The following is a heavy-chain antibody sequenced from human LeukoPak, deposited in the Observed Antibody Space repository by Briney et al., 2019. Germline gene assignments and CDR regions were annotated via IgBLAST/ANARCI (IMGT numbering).Heavy chain of an antibody. CDR1: GYTFTGYY. CDR2: ISAYSGNT. J-gene: IGHJ4*02. V-gene: IGHV1-18*04. Sequence: GASVKVSCKASGYTFTGYYMHWVRQAPGQGLEWMGWISAYSGNTNYAQKLQGRVTMTTDTSTSTVYMELRSLRSDDTAVYYCARGLGFYDYWGQGTLVTVSS. D-gene: IGHD3/OR15-3a*01. CDR3: ARGLGFYDY.